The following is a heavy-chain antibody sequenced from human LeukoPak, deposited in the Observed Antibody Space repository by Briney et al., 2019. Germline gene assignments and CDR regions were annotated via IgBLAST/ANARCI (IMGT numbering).Heavy chain of an antibody. CDR1: GFTFSSYG. Sequence: PGGSLRLSCAASGFTFSSYGMSWVRQAPGKGLEWVSAIGGGGGNTYYADSVKGRFTISRDNAKNSLYLQMNSLRAEDTAVYYCARGVIAAAAGYWGQGTLVTVSS. CDR2: IGGGGGNT. V-gene: IGHV3-23*01. J-gene: IGHJ4*02. D-gene: IGHD6-13*01. CDR3: ARGVIAAAAGY.